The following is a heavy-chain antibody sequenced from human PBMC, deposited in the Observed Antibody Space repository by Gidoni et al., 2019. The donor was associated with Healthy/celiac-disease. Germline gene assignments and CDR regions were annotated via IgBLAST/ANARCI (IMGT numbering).Heavy chain of an antibody. CDR2: IKSKTDGGTT. D-gene: IGHD3-22*01. CDR3: SYYYDSSGYYGDDAFDI. CDR1: GFTFSNAG. V-gene: IGHV3-15*01. J-gene: IGHJ3*02. Sequence: EVQLVESGGGLVKPGGSLRLSGAASGFTFSNAGMSWVRQAPGKGLEWVGRIKSKTDGGTTDYAAPVKGRFTISRDDSKNTLYLQMNSLKTEDTAVYYCSYYYDSSGYYGDDAFDIWGQGTMVTVSS.